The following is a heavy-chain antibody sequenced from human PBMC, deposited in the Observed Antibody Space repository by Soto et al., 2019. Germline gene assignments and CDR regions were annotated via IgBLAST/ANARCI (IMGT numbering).Heavy chain of an antibody. CDR2: IYHSGST. Sequence: SETLSLTCAVPGYSISSGYYWGWIRQPPGKGLEWIGSIYHSGSTYYNPSLKSRVTISVDTSKNQFSLKLSSVTAADTAVYYCARDSIAAAGKYNWFDPWGQGTLVTVSS. CDR3: ARDSIAAAGKYNWFDP. V-gene: IGHV4-38-2*02. CDR1: GYSISSGYY. D-gene: IGHD6-13*01. J-gene: IGHJ5*02.